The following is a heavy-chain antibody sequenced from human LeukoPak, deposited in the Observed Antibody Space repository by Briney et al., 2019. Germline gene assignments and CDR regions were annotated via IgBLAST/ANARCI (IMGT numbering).Heavy chain of an antibody. CDR1: GFTFSSYA. CDR2: ISGSDGTT. CDR3: AKVDNWKYGHHDY. Sequence: GGSQRLSCAASGFTFSSYAMSWVRQAPGKGLEWVSAISGSDGTTYYADSVKGRFTISRDNSKYTLSLQMNSLRAEDTAVYYCAKVDNWKYGHHDYWGQGTLVTVSS. J-gene: IGHJ4*02. V-gene: IGHV3-23*01. D-gene: IGHD1-1*01.